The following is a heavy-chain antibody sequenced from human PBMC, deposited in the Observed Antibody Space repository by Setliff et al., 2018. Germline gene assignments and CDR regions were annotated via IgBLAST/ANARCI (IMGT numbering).Heavy chain of an antibody. CDR2: INAGNGNT. Sequence: ASVKVSCKASGYTLSSYYMHWVRQAPGQGLEWLGWINAGNGNTKCSQNFQGRVTITRDTSASTAYVELSSLRSEDTAVYYCARAPTVTTSLYFDYWGQGTLVTVSS. CDR3: ARAPTVTTSLYFDY. J-gene: IGHJ4*02. D-gene: IGHD4-17*01. V-gene: IGHV1-3*01. CDR1: GYTLSSYY.